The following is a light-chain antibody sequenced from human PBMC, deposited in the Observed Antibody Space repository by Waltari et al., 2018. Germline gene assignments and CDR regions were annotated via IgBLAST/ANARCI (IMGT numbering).Light chain of an antibody. V-gene: IGLV3-10*01. CDR3: YSTDSSGDHRV. CDR1: ALPKKY. CDR2: DDS. J-gene: IGLJ3*02. Sequence: SFELTQPPSVSVSPGQTARITCSGDALPKKYAYWYQQKSGQAPVLDNYDDSKRPPGVHERFSGSNSGTSATLTISGAQVEDEADYYCYSTDSSGDHRVFGGGTKLTVL.